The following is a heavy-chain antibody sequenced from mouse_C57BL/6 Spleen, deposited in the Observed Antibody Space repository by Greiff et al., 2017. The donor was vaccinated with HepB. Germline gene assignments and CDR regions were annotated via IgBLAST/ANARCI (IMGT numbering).Heavy chain of an antibody. V-gene: IGHV1-4*01. CDR1: GYTFTSYT. D-gene: IGHD2-1*01. CDR3: ARGNSGFDY. J-gene: IGHJ2*01. Sequence: LQESGAELARPGASVKMSCKASGYTFTSYTMHWVKQRPGQGLEWIGYINPSSGYTKYNQKFKDKATLTADKSSSTAYMQLSSLTSEDSAVYYCARGNSGFDYWGQGTTLTVSS. CDR2: INPSSGYT.